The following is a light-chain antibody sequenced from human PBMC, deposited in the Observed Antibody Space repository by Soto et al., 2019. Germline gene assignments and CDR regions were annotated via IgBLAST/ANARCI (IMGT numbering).Light chain of an antibody. CDR3: SSYTSDNTLA. J-gene: IGLJ3*02. Sequence: QSALTQPASVSGSPGQSITISCTGTNSDVGAYNFVSWYQKYSGKAPKLMIYEVSNRPSGVSNRFSGSKSGNTASLTISGLQAEDEADYYCSSYTSDNTLAFGGGTKVTVL. CDR1: NSDVGAYNF. V-gene: IGLV2-14*01. CDR2: EVS.